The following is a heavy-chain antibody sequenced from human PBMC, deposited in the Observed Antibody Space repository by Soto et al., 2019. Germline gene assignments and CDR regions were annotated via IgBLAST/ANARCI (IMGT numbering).Heavy chain of an antibody. CDR1: GFTFSNHG. V-gene: IGHV3-30*18. Sequence: QVQLVESGGGVVQPGRSLGLSCAASGFTFSNHGMHWVRQAPGKGLEWVALISYEGSSKYYADSVKGRVTISRDNSKNTLNLQMDSLSPEDTAVYYCAKDRGYCSGGTCYPVDWGQGTLVIVSA. D-gene: IGHD2-15*01. J-gene: IGHJ4*02. CDR3: AKDRGYCSGGTCYPVD. CDR2: ISYEGSSK.